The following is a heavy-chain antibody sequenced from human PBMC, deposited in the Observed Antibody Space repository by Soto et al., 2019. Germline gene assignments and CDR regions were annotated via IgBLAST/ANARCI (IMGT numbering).Heavy chain of an antibody. CDR2: IYSGGST. V-gene: IGHV3-53*01. D-gene: IGHD3-22*01. Sequence: TGGSLSLSCAASGFTVSNNYMSWVRQAPGKGLEWVSVIYSGGSTYYADSVKGRFTISRDNSKNTLYLQMNSLRAEDTAVYYCARAWPAPRLDSSGPWVNWFDPWGQGTLVTVSS. J-gene: IGHJ5*02. CDR3: ARAWPAPRLDSSGPWVNWFDP. CDR1: GFTVSNNY.